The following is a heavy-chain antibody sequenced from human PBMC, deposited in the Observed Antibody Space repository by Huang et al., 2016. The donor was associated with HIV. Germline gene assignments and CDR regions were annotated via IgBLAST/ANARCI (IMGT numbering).Heavy chain of an antibody. J-gene: IGHJ6*03. CDR3: ARGRGGTHSYFFYSMDV. Sequence: QVQLQESGPGLVQPSQTLSLICTVSGDSISSGAFYWTWIRQSAGGGLQWIGHVYTSGSGLYKGSLRSRVTIALDTSKNQLSLNLRSATAADTALYFCARGRGGTHSYFFYSMDVWGAGTAVIVSS. CDR2: VYTSGSG. CDR1: GDSISSGAFY. D-gene: IGHD1-26*01. V-gene: IGHV4-61*09.